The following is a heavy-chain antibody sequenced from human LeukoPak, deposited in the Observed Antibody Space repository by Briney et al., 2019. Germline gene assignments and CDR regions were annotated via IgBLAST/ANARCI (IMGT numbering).Heavy chain of an antibody. V-gene: IGHV3-21*01. Sequence: PLGSLRLSCAASGFSFSSHNMNWVRQAPGKGLEWVSSINTYIDYADSLKGRFTISRDNANNSLFLQMDSLRAEGTAIYYCARGSTYSSSPFDYWGQGILVTVSS. D-gene: IGHD6-6*01. CDR1: GFSFSSHN. CDR2: INTYI. CDR3: ARGSTYSSSPFDY. J-gene: IGHJ4*02.